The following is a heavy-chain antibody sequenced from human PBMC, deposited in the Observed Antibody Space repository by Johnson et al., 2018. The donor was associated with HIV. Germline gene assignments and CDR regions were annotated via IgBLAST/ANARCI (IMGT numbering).Heavy chain of an antibody. Sequence: QVQLVESGGGVVQPGRSLRLSCAASGFTFSSYAIHWVRQAPGKGLEWVAVISYDGSNKYYADSVKGRFTISRDNSKNTLYLQMNSLRAEDTAVYYCVKDDYYGSGSYFAFDIWGQGTMVTVSS. J-gene: IGHJ3*02. CDR2: ISYDGSNK. D-gene: IGHD3-10*01. CDR3: VKDDYYGSGSYFAFDI. V-gene: IGHV3-30*04. CDR1: GFTFSSYA.